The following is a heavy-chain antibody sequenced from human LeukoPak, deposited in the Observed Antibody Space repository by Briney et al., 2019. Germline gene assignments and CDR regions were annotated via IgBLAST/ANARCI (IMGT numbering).Heavy chain of an antibody. J-gene: IGHJ4*02. CDR2: INPNSGGT. CDR3: ATNEIVGLYSYFDY. D-gene: IGHD5-12*01. V-gene: IGHV1-2*02. Sequence: ASVKASCKASGYTFTDYYIHWVRQAPGQGLEWMGWINPNSGGTTYAQKFQGRVTMTRDTSVSTAYMELSRLRSDDTAVYYCATNEIVGLYSYFDYWGQGTLVTVSS. CDR1: GYTFTDYY.